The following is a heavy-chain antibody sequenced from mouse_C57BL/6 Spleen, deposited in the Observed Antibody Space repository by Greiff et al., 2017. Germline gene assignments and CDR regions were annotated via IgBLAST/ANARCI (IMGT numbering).Heavy chain of an antibody. CDR1: GYTFTSYW. D-gene: IGHD2-5*01. Sequence: QVQLQQPGAELVKPGASVQLSCKASGYTFTSYWMHWVKQRPGRGLEWIGRIDPNSGGTKYNEKFKSKATLPVDKPYSPAYMQLSSLTSEDSAVYYCARDSNYLAWFAYWGQGTLVTVSA. CDR2: IDPNSGGT. J-gene: IGHJ3*01. CDR3: ARDSNYLAWFAY. V-gene: IGHV1-72*01.